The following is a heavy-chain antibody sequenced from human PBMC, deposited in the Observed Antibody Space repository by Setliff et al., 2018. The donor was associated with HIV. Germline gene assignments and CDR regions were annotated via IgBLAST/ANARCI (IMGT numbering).Heavy chain of an antibody. CDR3: ARDPSGSDAFDI. CDR2: IYHSGTT. Sequence: PSETLSLTCAVSGGSISSSNWWSWVRQPPGKGLEWIGEIYHSGTTNYNPSLKSRVTISVDKSKNQFSLKLSSVTAADTAVYFCARDPSGSDAFDIWGQGTMVTV. CDR1: GGSISSSNW. V-gene: IGHV4-4*02. D-gene: IGHD6-6*01. J-gene: IGHJ3*02.